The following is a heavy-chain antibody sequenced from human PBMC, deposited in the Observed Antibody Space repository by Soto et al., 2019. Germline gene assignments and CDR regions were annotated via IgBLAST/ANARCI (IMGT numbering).Heavy chain of an antibody. CDR1: GFTFSSYS. J-gene: IGHJ4*02. Sequence: EVQLVESGGGLVKPGGSLRLSCAASGFTFSSYSMNWVRQAPGKGLEWVSSISSSSSYIYYADSVKGRFTISRDNAKNPLYLQMNSLRAGDTGVYYCARSPLSYYYGSGGGVDYWGQGTLVTVSS. D-gene: IGHD3-10*01. CDR3: ARSPLSYYYGSGGGVDY. CDR2: ISSSSSYI. V-gene: IGHV3-21*01.